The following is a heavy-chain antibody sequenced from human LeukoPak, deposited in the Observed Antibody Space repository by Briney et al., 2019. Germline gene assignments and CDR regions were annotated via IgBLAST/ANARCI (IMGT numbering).Heavy chain of an antibody. D-gene: IGHD2-8*01. CDR1: GVMFSDYF. Sequence: GGSLRLSCAASGVMFSDYFMSWVRHAPGQGLEWISYVSSNSKYTKYADSVKGRFTISRDNAKKSLYLQMNSLRAEDTAVYYCARDNGNKYYFDYWGQGTLVTVSS. CDR2: VSSNSKYT. CDR3: ARDNGNKYYFDY. J-gene: IGHJ4*02. V-gene: IGHV3-11*05.